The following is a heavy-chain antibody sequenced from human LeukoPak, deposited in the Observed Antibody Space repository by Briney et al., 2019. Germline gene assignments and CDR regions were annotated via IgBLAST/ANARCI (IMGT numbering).Heavy chain of an antibody. J-gene: IGHJ4*02. CDR2: MNPTSADT. CDR1: GYTFTNAD. CDR3: VRAGTDGYNHEY. V-gene: IGHV1-8*01. Sequence: ASVKVSCTASGYTFTNADISWVRQATGQGLEWMGWMNPTSADTGYAQKFQGRVTMTADASISTAYMELSSLTSEDTAVYYCVRAGTDGYNHEYWGQGTLVTVSS. D-gene: IGHD5-24*01.